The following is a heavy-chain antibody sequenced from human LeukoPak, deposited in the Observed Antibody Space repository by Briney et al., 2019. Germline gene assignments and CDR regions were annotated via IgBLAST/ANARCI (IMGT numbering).Heavy chain of an antibody. J-gene: IGHJ4*02. CDR2: ISRNSGSI. V-gene: IGHV3-9*01. CDR1: GFTFVDYA. Sequence: GGSLRLSCAASGFTFVDYAMHWVRHAPGKGLEWVSGISRNSGSIGYADSVKGRFTISRDNAKNSLYLQMNSLRAEDTALYYCAKDIGYSGYDYPFDYWGQGTLVTVSS. CDR3: AKDIGYSGYDYPFDY. D-gene: IGHD5-12*01.